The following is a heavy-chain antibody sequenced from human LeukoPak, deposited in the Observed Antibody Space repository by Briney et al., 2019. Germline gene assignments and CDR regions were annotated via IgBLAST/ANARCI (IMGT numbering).Heavy chain of an antibody. CDR3: AKDLRAITAATTAFDY. D-gene: IGHD1-26*01. CDR2: ISGSGGST. V-gene: IGHV3-23*01. J-gene: IGHJ4*02. Sequence: SGGSLRLSCAASGFTFSSYAMSWVRQAPGKGLEWVSAISGSGGSTYYADSVKGRFTISRDNSKSTLYLQMNSLRAEDTAVYYCAKDLRAITAATTAFDYWGQGALVTVSS. CDR1: GFTFSSYA.